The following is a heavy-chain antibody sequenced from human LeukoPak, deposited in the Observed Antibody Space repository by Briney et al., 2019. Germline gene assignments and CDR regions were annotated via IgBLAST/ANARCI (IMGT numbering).Heavy chain of an antibody. CDR3: ATDRGWRTGGYYLYYFEY. CDR2: IKNDGTEK. Sequence: PGGSLRLSCVASGFTFKNYFMSWVRQTPGKGLEWVASIKNDGTEKYYVDSLRGRFTISRDNARNSVYLQMNSLRAEDTAVYYCATDRGWRTGGYYLYYFEYWGQGTLVTVS. CDR1: GFTFKNYF. V-gene: IGHV3-7*01. J-gene: IGHJ4*02. D-gene: IGHD2-8*02.